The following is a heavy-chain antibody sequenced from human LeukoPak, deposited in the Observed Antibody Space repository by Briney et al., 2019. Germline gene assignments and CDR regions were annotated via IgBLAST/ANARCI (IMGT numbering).Heavy chain of an antibody. D-gene: IGHD3-3*01. CDR2: IIPIFGTA. CDR1: GGTFSSYA. CDR3: ATTPGVTIFGVVIWWFDP. V-gene: IGHV1-69*01. J-gene: IGHJ5*02. Sequence: SVKVSCKASGGTFSSYAISWVRQAPGQGLEWMGGIIPIFGTANYAQKFQGRVTITADESTSTAYMELSSLRSEDTAVYYCATTPGVTIFGVVIWWFDPWGQGTLVTVSS.